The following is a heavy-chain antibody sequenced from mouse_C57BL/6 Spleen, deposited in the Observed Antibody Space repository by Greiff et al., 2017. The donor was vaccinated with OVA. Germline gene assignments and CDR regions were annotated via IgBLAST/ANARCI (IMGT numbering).Heavy chain of an antibody. Sequence: QVQLQQSGPELVKPGASVKISCKASGYAFSSSWMNWVKQRPGKGLEWIGRIYPGDGDTNYNGKFKGKATLTADKSSSTAYMQLSSLTSEDSAVYCCTRCRNYGDYCALDYWGQGTSVTVSS. J-gene: IGHJ4*01. D-gene: IGHD2-1*01. CDR2: IYPGDGDT. CDR3: TRCRNYGDYCALDY. V-gene: IGHV1-82*01. CDR1: GYAFSSSW.